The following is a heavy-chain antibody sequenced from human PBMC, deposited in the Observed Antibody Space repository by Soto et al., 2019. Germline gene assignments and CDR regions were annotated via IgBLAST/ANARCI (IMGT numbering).Heavy chain of an antibody. CDR1: GGSITSGGHY. CDR2: IYYSGST. V-gene: IGHV4-30-4*08. J-gene: IGHJ3*02. Sequence: PSETLSRTCTVSGGSITSGGHYWAWIRQPPGKGLEWMGYIYYSGSTYYNPSLKSRLSISADTSKNQFSLKLSSLTAADTAVYYCARGYCSGGSCYDHDAFDIWGQGTLVTVSS. CDR3: ARGYCSGGSCYDHDAFDI. D-gene: IGHD2-15*01.